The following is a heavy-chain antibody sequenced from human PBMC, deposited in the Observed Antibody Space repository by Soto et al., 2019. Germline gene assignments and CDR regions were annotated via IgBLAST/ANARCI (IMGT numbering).Heavy chain of an antibody. D-gene: IGHD1-26*01. V-gene: IGHV3-48*04. CDR2: ISSSSSTI. CDR1: GFTFSSYS. J-gene: IGHJ4*02. CDR3: ARQLPVGAFDY. Sequence: SLRLSCAASGFTFSSYSMNWVRQAPGKGLEWVSYISSSSSTIYYADSVKGRFTISRDNAKNSLYLQMNSLRAEDTAVYYCARQLPVGAFDYWGQGTLVTVSS.